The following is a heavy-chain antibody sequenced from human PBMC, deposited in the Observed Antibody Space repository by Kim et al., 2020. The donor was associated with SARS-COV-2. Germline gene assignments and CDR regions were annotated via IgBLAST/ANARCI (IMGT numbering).Heavy chain of an antibody. CDR1: GFTFSSYG. D-gene: IGHD3-10*01. CDR2: IWYDGSNK. CDR3: AREGVITEYYFDY. V-gene: IGHV3-33*01. J-gene: IGHJ4*02. Sequence: GVSLRLSCAASGFTFSSYGMHWVRQAPGKGLEWVAVIWYDGSNKYYADSVKGRFTISRDNSKNTLYLQMNSLRAEDTAVYYCAREGVITEYYFDYWGQGTLVTVSS.